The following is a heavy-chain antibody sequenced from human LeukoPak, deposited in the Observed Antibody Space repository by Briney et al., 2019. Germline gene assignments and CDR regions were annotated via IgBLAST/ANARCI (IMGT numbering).Heavy chain of an antibody. V-gene: IGHV3-21*01. CDR1: GFTFSSYS. Sequence: PGGSLRLSCAASGFTFSSYSMNWVRQAPGKGLEWVSSISSSSSYIYYADSVKGRFTISRDNAKNSLYLQMNSLRAEDTAVYYCAREGTRMVRGVRYYGMDVWGQGTTVTVSS. CDR3: AREGTRMVRGVRYYGMDV. J-gene: IGHJ6*02. CDR2: ISSSSSYI. D-gene: IGHD3-10*01.